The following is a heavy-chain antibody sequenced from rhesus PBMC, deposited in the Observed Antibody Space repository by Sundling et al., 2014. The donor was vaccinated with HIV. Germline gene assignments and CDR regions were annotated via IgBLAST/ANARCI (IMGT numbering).Heavy chain of an antibody. CDR3: ATYSSGWPGDFDY. Sequence: QVQLQQWGEGLLKPSETLSLTCAVYGASISGYYYWSWIRQPPGKGLEWIGYIYGNSATTDYNPSLKNRVTISKDTSKNQFSLKLSSVTAADTALYYCATYSSGWPGDFDYWGQGVLVTVSS. V-gene: IGHV4-73*01. D-gene: IGHD6-31*01. CDR1: GASISGYYY. J-gene: IGHJ4*01. CDR2: IYGNSATT.